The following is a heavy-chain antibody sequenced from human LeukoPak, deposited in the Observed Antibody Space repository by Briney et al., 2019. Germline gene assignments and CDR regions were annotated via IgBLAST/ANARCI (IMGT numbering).Heavy chain of an antibody. J-gene: IGHJ5*02. D-gene: IGHD2-15*01. CDR2: IYYSGST. V-gene: IGHV4-59*01. CDR3: ARDGAYCSGGSCYTDWFDP. CDR1: GGSISSYY. Sequence: SETLSLTCTVSGGSISSYYWSWIRQPPGKGLEWIGYIYYSGSTNYNPSLKSRVTISVDTSKNQFSLKLSSVTAADTAVYYCARDGAYCSGGSCYTDWFDPWGQGTLVTVSP.